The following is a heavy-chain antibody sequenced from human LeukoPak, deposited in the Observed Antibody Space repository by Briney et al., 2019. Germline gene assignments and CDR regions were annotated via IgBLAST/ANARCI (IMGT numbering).Heavy chain of an antibody. V-gene: IGHV3-23*01. J-gene: IGHJ6*04. CDR2: ISGSGGST. CDR1: GFTFSSYD. CDR3: ARDGAGYSYGSLINYGMDV. Sequence: GRSLRLSCAASGFTFSSYDMSWVRQAPGEGLEWVSAISGSGGSTYYADSVKGRFTISRDNSKNTLYLQTNSLRAEDTAVYYCARDGAGYSYGSLINYGMDVWGKGTTVTVSS. D-gene: IGHD5-18*01.